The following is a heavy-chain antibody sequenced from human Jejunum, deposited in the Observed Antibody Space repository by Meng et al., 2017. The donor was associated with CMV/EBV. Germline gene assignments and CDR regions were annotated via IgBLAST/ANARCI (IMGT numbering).Heavy chain of an antibody. Sequence: GFTFGSYWMAWVRQAPGKGLEWVASMKEDGSEIHYVDSVKGRFTISRDNAKNSLYLQMNTLRVEDTALYYCARGEYELLFGAFDIWGQGTRVTVSS. CDR3: ARGEYELLFGAFDI. J-gene: IGHJ3*02. CDR1: GFTFGSYW. D-gene: IGHD3-10*01. CDR2: MKEDGSEI. V-gene: IGHV3-7*01.